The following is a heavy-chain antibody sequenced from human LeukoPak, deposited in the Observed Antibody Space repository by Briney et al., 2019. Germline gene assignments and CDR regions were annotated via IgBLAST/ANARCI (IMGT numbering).Heavy chain of an antibody. Sequence: SETLSLTCTVSGASISSYYWSWIRQPPGKGLEWIGYIYYSGSTNYNPALKSRVTISEDTSKNQISLKLSSVTAADTAIYYCARVSVAGTGPDYWGQGTQVTVSS. D-gene: IGHD6-13*01. V-gene: IGHV4-59*01. CDR3: ARVSVAGTGPDY. CDR1: GASISSYY. CDR2: IYYSGST. J-gene: IGHJ4*02.